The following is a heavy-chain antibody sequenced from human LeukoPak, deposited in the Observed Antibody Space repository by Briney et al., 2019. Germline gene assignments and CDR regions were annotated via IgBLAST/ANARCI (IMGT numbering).Heavy chain of an antibody. CDR2: ISAYNGNT. J-gene: IGHJ4*02. CDR1: GYTFTSYG. CDR3: ARDSIAAAGPCGFDY. D-gene: IGHD6-13*01. Sequence: GASVKVSCKASGYTFTSYGISWVRQAPGQGLEWMGWISAYNGNTNYAQKLQGRVTMTTDTSTSTAYMELRSLRSDDTAVYYCARDSIAAAGPCGFDYWGQGTLVTVSS. V-gene: IGHV1-18*01.